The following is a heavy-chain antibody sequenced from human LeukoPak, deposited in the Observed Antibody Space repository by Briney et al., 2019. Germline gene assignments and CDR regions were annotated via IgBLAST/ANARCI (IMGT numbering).Heavy chain of an antibody. J-gene: IGHJ3*02. CDR2: IYTSGST. V-gene: IGHV4-61*02. Sequence: SQTLSLTCTVSGGSISSGSYYWSWIRQPAGKGLEWIGLIYTSGSTNYNPSLKSRVTISVDTSKNQFSLKLSSVTAADTAVYYCASINYDFWSGSDYGRMNAFDIWGQGTMVTVSS. D-gene: IGHD3-3*01. CDR3: ASINYDFWSGSDYGRMNAFDI. CDR1: GGSISSGSYY.